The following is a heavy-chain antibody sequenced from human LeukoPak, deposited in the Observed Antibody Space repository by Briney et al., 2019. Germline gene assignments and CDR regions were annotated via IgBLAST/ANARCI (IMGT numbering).Heavy chain of an antibody. J-gene: IGHJ4*02. CDR3: VREGYYESGSSPTFYFDF. Sequence: GGSLRLSCAASGFDFQSHVIHWVRQVPGKGLEWVAVISHHVNVKFYADSVKGRLTISRDNSAKTVYLQMNSLRPDDATVYYCVREGYYESGSSPTFYFDFWGQGTVVTVSS. CDR1: GFDFQSHV. D-gene: IGHD3-10*01. CDR2: ISHHVNVK. V-gene: IGHV3-30-3*01.